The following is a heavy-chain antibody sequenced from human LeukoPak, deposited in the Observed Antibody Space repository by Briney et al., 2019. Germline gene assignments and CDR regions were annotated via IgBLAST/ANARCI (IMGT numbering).Heavy chain of an antibody. Sequence: SETLSLTCSVPGGSISSSSYYWGWIRQPPGKGLEWIGTIYYSGNTYYNSSLKGRVTISVDTSKNQFSLKLNSVTAADTAVYYCARRAYSGSYRWFDPWGQGTLVTVSS. CDR1: GGSISSSSYY. CDR3: ARRAYSGSYRWFDP. CDR2: IYYSGNT. D-gene: IGHD1-26*01. J-gene: IGHJ5*02. V-gene: IGHV4-39*01.